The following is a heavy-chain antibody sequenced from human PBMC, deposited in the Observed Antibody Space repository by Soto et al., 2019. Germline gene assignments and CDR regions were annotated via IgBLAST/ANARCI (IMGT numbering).Heavy chain of an antibody. V-gene: IGHV4-34*01. CDR3: ARMVVATTVSSGCDY. J-gene: IGHJ4*02. CDR1: GGSFSGYY. Sequence: PSETLSLTCAVYGGSFSGYYWSWIRQPPGKGLEWIGEINHSGSTNYNPSLKSRVTISVDTSKNQFSLKLSSVTAADTAVYYCARMVVATTVSSGCDYWGQGTLVTVSS. D-gene: IGHD5-12*01. CDR2: INHSGST.